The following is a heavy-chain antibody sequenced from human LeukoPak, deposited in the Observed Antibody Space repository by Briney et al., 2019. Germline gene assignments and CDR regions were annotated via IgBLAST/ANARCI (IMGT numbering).Heavy chain of an antibody. J-gene: IGHJ4*02. CDR3: AVRNRSSWSPFDF. CDR2: INPNSGGT. Sequence: GASVKVSCKASEYTXIGYYLHWVRQAPGQGLEWMGWINPNSGGTNYAQKFQGRVTMTRDTSISTAYMELSRLRSDDTAVYYCAVRNRSSWSPFDFWGQGTLVTVSS. D-gene: IGHD6-13*01. V-gene: IGHV1-2*02. CDR1: EYTXIGYY.